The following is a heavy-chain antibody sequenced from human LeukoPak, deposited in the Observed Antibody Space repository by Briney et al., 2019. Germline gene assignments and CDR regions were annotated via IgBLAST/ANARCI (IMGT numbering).Heavy chain of an antibody. CDR2: IYSGGST. D-gene: IGHD3-10*01. CDR1: GFTVSSNY. Sequence: GGSLRLSCAASGFTVSSNYMSWVRQAPGKGLEWVSVIYSGGSTYYADSVKGRFTISRDNSKNTLYLQMNSLRAEDTAVYYCARDLMVRGPSDYWGQGTLVTVSS. J-gene: IGHJ4*02. V-gene: IGHV3-53*01. CDR3: ARDLMVRGPSDY.